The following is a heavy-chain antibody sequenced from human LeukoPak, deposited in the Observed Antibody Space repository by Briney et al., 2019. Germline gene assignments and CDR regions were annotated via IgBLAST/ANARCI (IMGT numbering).Heavy chain of an antibody. J-gene: IGHJ4*02. V-gene: IGHV4-39*01. CDR1: GFTFSSYG. CDR3: ARHGLEDYFDY. D-gene: IGHD1-1*01. Sequence: LRLSCAASGFTFSSYGMHWVRQPPGKGLEWIGSIYYSGSTYYNPSLKSRVTISVDTSKNQFSLKLSSVTAADTAVYYCARHGLEDYFDYWGQGTLVTVSS. CDR2: IYYSGST.